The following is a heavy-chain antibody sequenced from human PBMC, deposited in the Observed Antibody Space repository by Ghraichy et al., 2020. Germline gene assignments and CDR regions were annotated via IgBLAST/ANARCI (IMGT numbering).Heavy chain of an antibody. V-gene: IGHV4-59*01. CDR2: IYYSGST. D-gene: IGHD5-12*01. CDR1: GGSISSYY. Sequence: SETLSLTCTVSGGSISSYYWSWIRQPPGKGLEWIGYIYYSGSTNYNPSLKSRVTISVDTSKNQFSLKLSSVTAVDTAVYYCARDRAGLRFAYFDYWGQGTLVTVSS. J-gene: IGHJ4*02. CDR3: ARDRAGLRFAYFDY.